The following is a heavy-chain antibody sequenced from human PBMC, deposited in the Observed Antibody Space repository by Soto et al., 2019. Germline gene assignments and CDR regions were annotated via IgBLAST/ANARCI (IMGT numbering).Heavy chain of an antibody. CDR2: ISSSSSTI. Sequence: EVQLVESGGGLVQPGGSLRLSCAASGFTFSSYSMNWVRQAPGKGLEWVSYISSSSSTIYYADSVKGRFTISRDNAKNSLYLQMNSLRDEDTAVYYCARVGYVSYLGGMDVWGQGTTVTVSS. CDR1: GFTFSSYS. CDR3: ARVGYVSYLGGMDV. D-gene: IGHD1-1*01. J-gene: IGHJ6*02. V-gene: IGHV3-48*02.